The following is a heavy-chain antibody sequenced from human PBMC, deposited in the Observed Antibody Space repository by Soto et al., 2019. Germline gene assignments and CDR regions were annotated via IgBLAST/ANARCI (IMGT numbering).Heavy chain of an antibody. D-gene: IGHD3-10*01. CDR3: TKDRRAGGNYGFYSDF. V-gene: IGHV3-23*01. CDR2: SSATGAGT. J-gene: IGHJ4*02. Sequence: EVQLLESGGGLVQPGGSLRLSCAATGFTFSSYGMTWVRQAQGKGLEWVSFSSATGAGTYFADYVKGRFTISRDNSKSTLDLQKTSLRADDTAVYYCTKDRRAGGNYGFYSDFWGQGALVIVSS. CDR1: GFTFSSYG.